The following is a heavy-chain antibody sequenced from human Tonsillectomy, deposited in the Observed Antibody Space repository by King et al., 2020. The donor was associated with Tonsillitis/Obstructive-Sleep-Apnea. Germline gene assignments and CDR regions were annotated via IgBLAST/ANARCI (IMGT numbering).Heavy chain of an antibody. CDR1: GGSLSSSNW. D-gene: IGHD6-13*01. V-gene: IGHV4-4*02. Sequence: QLQESGPGLVKPSGTLSLTCAVSGGSLSSSNWWSWVRQPPGKGLEWIGEVYHSGTTNYNPSLKSRVTISVDKSKNQFSLKLSSVTAADTAVYYCAGHGGLAYGSPRDEEFFDYWGQGTLVTVSS. CDR2: VYHSGTT. CDR3: AGHGGLAYGSPRDEEFFDY. J-gene: IGHJ4*02.